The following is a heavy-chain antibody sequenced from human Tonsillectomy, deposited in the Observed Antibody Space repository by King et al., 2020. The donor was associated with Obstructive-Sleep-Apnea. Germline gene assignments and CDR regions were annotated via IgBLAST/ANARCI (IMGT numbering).Heavy chain of an antibody. Sequence: VQLVESGGGLVQPGGSLRLSCAASGFTFNTYWMSWVRQAPGKGLEWVANIRQDGNEKKYVDSVKGRFTISRDNAKNSLYLQMNSLRAEDTAVYYCARDFDYRESGYVNWFESWGQGTLVTVSS. V-gene: IGHV3-7*01. J-gene: IGHJ5*01. D-gene: IGHD3-3*01. CDR1: GFTFNTYW. CDR3: ARDFDYRESGYVNWFES. CDR2: IRQDGNEK.